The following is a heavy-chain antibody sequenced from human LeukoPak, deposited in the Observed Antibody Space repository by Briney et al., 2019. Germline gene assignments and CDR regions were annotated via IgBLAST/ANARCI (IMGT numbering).Heavy chain of an antibody. D-gene: IGHD5-18*01. CDR1: GFTFNSYS. V-gene: IGHV3-21*01. CDR2: ISSSSSSI. CDR3: ARASGDIVETATMGSY. J-gene: IGHJ4*02. Sequence: GGSLRLSCAASGFTFNSYSMNWVRQAPGKGLEWVSSISSSSSSIYYADSVKGRFTISRDNAKNSLYLQMNSLRAEGTAVYYCARASGDIVETATMGSYWGQGTLVTVSS.